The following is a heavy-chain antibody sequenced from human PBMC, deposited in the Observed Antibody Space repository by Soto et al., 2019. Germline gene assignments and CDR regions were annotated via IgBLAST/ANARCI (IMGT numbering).Heavy chain of an antibody. CDR2: IIPIFGTA. CDR1: GGTFSSYA. Sequence: SVKVSCKASGGTFSSYAISWVRQAPGQGLEWMGGIIPIFGTANYAQKFQGRVTITADESTSTAYMELSSLRSEDTAVYYCARDLRYYGLAGDYYYYGMDVWGQGTTVTVSS. D-gene: IGHD2-21*01. CDR3: ARDLRYYGLAGDYYYYGMDV. J-gene: IGHJ6*02. V-gene: IGHV1-69*13.